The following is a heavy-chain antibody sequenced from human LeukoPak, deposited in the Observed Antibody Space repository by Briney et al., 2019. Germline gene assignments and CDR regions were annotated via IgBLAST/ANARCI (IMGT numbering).Heavy chain of an antibody. CDR1: GFTFSSYS. J-gene: IGHJ3*02. Sequence: TGGSLTLSCAASGFTFSSYSMNWVRQAPGKGLEWVSSISSSSSYIYYADSVKGRFTISRDNAKNSLYLQMNSLRAEDTAVYYCAREDTADAFDIWGQGTMVTVSS. D-gene: IGHD5-18*01. V-gene: IGHV3-21*01. CDR3: AREDTADAFDI. CDR2: ISSSSSYI.